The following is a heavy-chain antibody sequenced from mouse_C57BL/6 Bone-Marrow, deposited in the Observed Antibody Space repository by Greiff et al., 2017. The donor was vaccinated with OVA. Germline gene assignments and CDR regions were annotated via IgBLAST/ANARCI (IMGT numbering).Heavy chain of an antibody. V-gene: IGHV3-6*01. CDR1: GYSITSGYY. D-gene: IGHD1-1*01. J-gene: IGHJ2*01. Sequence: EVKLVESGPGLVKPSQSLSLTCSVTGYSITSGYYWNWIRQFPGNKLEWMGYISYDGSNNYNPSLKNRISITRDTSKNQFFLKLNSVTTEDTATYYCARDPYYYGSRYFDYWGQGTTLTVSS. CDR2: ISYDGSN. CDR3: ARDPYYYGSRYFDY.